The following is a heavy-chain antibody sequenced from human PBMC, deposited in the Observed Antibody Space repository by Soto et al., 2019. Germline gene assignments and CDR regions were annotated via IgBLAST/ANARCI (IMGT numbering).Heavy chain of an antibody. Sequence: PGGSLRLSCAASGFTFSSYGMHWVRQAPGKGLEWVAVISYDGSNKYYADSVKGRFTISRDKSISTAYLQWSSLKASDTAMYYCARLRCSSTSCYRRGYYYYYYMDVWGKGTTVTVSS. J-gene: IGHJ6*03. CDR1: GFTFSSYG. D-gene: IGHD2-2*02. CDR2: ISYDGSNK. CDR3: ARLRCSSTSCYRRGYYYYYYMDV. V-gene: IGHV3-30*03.